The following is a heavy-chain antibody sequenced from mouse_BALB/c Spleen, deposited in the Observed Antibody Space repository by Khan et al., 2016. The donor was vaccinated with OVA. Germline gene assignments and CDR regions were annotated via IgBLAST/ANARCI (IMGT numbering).Heavy chain of an antibody. V-gene: IGHV1S81*02. J-gene: IGHJ2*01. CDR2: IYPGDGRT. D-gene: IGHD2-10*01. Sequence: VQLQQSGAELVKPGASVKLSCKASGYTFTNYWVHWVSQRPGQGLEWIGEIYPGDGRTNFNDEFKRKATLTVDKSSSTSYMQLTILTSGDSAVYYCARNAYFGNYFDYWGQGTTLTVSS. CDR1: GYTFTNYW. CDR3: ARNAYFGNYFDY.